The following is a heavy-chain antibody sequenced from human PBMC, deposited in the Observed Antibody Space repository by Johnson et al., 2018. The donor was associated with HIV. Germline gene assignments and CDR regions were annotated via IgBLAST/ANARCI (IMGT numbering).Heavy chain of an antibody. V-gene: IGHV3-20*04. CDR3: ARDAGGGRIVVDYDAFDI. CDR2: INWNGGST. CDR1: GLTFSNYG. D-gene: IGHD3-22*01. Sequence: QLVESGGGAVQPVGSLRISCTASGLTFSNYGMSWVRQAPGKGLEWVSGINWNGGSTGYADSVKGRFTLARDNAKNTLYLEMKSLRSEDTAVYYCARDAGGGRIVVDYDAFDIWGQGTMVTVSS. J-gene: IGHJ3*02.